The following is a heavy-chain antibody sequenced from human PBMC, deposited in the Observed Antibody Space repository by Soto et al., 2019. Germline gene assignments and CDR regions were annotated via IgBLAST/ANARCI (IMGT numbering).Heavy chain of an antibody. V-gene: IGHV3-30*18. CDR3: AKDRRRNDYIRYYYYGMDV. CDR2: ISYDGSNK. J-gene: IGHJ6*02. D-gene: IGHD4-4*01. CDR1: GFTFSSYG. Sequence: PGGSLRLSCAASGFTFSSYGMHWVRQAPGKGLEWVAVISYDGSNKYYADSVKGRFTISRDNSKNTLYLQMNSLRAEDTAVYYCAKDRRRNDYIRYYYYGMDVWGQGTTVTV.